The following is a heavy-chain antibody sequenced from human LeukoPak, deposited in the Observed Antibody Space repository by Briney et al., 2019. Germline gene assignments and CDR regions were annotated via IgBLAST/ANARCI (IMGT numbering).Heavy chain of an antibody. CDR1: GFTFSSYS. CDR3: AKEVSWRVAGTMGLDY. Sequence: GGSLRLSCAASGFTFSSYSMNWVRQAPGKGLEWVSSITSSSSYIYYADSVNGRFTISRDNAKGSLYLQMNSLRAEDTAVYYCAKEVSWRVAGTMGLDYWGQGTLVTVSS. D-gene: IGHD6-19*01. CDR2: ITSSSSYI. V-gene: IGHV3-21*04. J-gene: IGHJ4*02.